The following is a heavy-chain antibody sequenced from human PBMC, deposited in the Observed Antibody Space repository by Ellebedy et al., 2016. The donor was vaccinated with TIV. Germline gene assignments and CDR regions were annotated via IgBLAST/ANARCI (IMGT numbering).Heavy chain of an antibody. J-gene: IGHJ6*02. D-gene: IGHD2-21*01. V-gene: IGHV1-69*13. CDR3: AKRENSVEETSLIPPYYSYGMDV. CDR1: GGTFSTYA. CDR2: IIPRLGSP. Sequence: AASVKVSCKASGGTFSTYAISWVRQAPGQGLDWMGGIIPRLGSPNYAQRFQGRVTITADEATSTVYMELSSLRSEDTAVYYCAKRENSVEETSLIPPYYSYGMDVWGQGTMVTVSS.